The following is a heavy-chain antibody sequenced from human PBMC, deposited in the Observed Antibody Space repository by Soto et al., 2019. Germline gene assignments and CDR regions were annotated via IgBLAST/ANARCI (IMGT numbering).Heavy chain of an antibody. Sequence: AGGSLRLSCAASGFTFSHYNINWVRQAPGRGLEWVSSISGSSNFIYYADSVEGRFTISRDNAKNSLYLQMNSLRVEDTAMYYCATPMALPGSDYWGQGTLVTVSS. V-gene: IGHV3-21*01. J-gene: IGHJ4*02. CDR3: ATPMALPGSDY. CDR1: GFTFSHYN. D-gene: IGHD3-10*01. CDR2: ISGSSNFI.